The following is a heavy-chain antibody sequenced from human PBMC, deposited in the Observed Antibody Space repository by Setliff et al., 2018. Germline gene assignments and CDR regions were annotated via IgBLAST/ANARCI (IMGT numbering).Heavy chain of an antibody. CDR2: IGHTGSI. CDR1: GYSISSGYI. V-gene: IGHV4-38-2*02. Sequence: GSLRLSCAASGYSISSGYIWGWIRQPPGKGLEWVGNIGHTGSINYNPSLKSRLTISRDTSKNQVSLKLNSVTATDTAVYYCARDLGHGGDSDYWGQGILVTVSS. CDR3: ARDLGHGGDSDY. D-gene: IGHD2-21*02. J-gene: IGHJ4*02.